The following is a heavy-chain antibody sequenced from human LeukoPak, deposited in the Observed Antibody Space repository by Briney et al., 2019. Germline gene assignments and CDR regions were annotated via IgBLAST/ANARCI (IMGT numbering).Heavy chain of an antibody. D-gene: IGHD6-19*01. V-gene: IGHV3-7*01. CDR2: IKQDGSEK. CDR3: ARGQWLVR. J-gene: IGHJ4*02. Sequence: GGSLRLSCEAPGFTFNTYWMSWVRQAPGKGLEWVANIKQDGSEKYYVDSVKGRFTISRDNAKNSLYLQMNSLRAEDTAVYYCARGQWLVRWGQGTLVTVSS. CDR1: GFTFNTYW.